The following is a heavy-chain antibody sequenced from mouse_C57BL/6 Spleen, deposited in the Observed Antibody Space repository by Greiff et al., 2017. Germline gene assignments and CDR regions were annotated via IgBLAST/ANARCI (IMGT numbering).Heavy chain of an antibody. Sequence: QVQLQQPGAELVRPGSSVKLSCKASGYTFTSYWMDWVKQRPGQGLEWIGNIYPSDSETHYNQKFKDKATLTVDKSSSTAYMQLSSLTSEDSAVYYCAREATLVDGYFDVWGTGTTVTVSS. J-gene: IGHJ1*03. CDR2: IYPSDSET. CDR3: AREATLVDGYFDV. D-gene: IGHD1-1*01. CDR1: GYTFTSYW. V-gene: IGHV1-61*01.